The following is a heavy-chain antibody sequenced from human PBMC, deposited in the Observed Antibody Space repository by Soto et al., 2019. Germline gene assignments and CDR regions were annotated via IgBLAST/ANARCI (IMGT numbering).Heavy chain of an antibody. V-gene: IGHV3-21*01. CDR3: ARMRILTGYYNFDY. CDR2: ISSSSSYI. CDR1: GFTFSSYS. D-gene: IGHD3-9*01. Sequence: EVQLVESGGGLVKPGGSLRLSCAASGFTFSSYSMNWVRQAPGKGLEWVSSISSSSSYIYYADSVKGRFTISRDNAKNSLYLQMNSLRAEDTAVYYCARMRILTGYYNFDYWCQGTLVTVSS. J-gene: IGHJ4*02.